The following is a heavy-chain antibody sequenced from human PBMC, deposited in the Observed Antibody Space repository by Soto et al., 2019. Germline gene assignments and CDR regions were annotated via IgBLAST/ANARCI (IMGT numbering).Heavy chain of an antibody. CDR2: IIPTCGST. D-gene: IGHD2-21*01. Sequence: ASVKVSCKASGGTFSSYAISWVRQAPGQGLEWMGVIIPTCGSTNYAQKFQGRLTLTMDTSTSTVYMELSSLTSEDTAIYYCARHLAAGDAWGQGTLVTVSS. CDR1: GGTFSSYA. V-gene: IGHV1-69*05. CDR3: ARHLAAGDA. J-gene: IGHJ5*02.